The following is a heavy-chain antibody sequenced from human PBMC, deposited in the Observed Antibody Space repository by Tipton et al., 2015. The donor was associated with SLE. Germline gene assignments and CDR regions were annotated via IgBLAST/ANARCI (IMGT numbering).Heavy chain of an antibody. CDR3: AREGGYCSGGSCYSAFDI. CDR2: IYYSGST. J-gene: IGHJ3*02. V-gene: IGHV4-59*11. CDR1: GGSISSHY. D-gene: IGHD2-15*01. Sequence: TLSLTCTVSGGSISSHYWSWIRQSPGKGLEWIGYIYYSGSTNYNPSLKSRVTISVDTSKNQFSLKLSSVTAADTAVYYCAREGGYCSGGSCYSAFDIWGQGTMVTVSS.